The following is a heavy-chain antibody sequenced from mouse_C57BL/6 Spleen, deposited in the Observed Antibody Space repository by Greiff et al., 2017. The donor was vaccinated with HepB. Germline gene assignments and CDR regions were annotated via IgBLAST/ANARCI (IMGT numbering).Heavy chain of an antibody. V-gene: IGHV1-58*01. J-gene: IGHJ4*01. CDR1: GYTFTSYG. D-gene: IGHD1-1*01. Sequence: VQLQQSGAELVRPGSSVKMSCKTSGYTFTSYGINWVKQRPGQGLEWIGYINIGNGYTEYNEKFKGKATLTSDTSSSTAYMQLSSLTSEDSAIYFCARGSSYAMDYWGQGTSVTVSS. CDR3: ARGSSYAMDY. CDR2: INIGNGYT.